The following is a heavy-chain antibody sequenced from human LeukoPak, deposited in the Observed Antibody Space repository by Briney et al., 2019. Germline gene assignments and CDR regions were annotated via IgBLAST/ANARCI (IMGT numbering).Heavy chain of an antibody. Sequence: RGSLRLSCAASGFTFSRYWMHWVRQAPGKGLMWVSRISPDGSTTLYADSVKGRFTISRDNAKNTLYLQMNSLRAEDTAVYYCARDRRCSSTSCYYFDYLGQGTLVTVSS. D-gene: IGHD2-2*01. CDR2: ISPDGSTT. J-gene: IGHJ4*02. CDR3: ARDRRCSSTSCYYFDY. CDR1: GFTFSRYW. V-gene: IGHV3-74*03.